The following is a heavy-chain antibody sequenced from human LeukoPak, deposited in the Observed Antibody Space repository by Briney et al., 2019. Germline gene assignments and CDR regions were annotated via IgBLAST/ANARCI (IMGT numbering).Heavy chain of an antibody. CDR1: GLTVSSEY. D-gene: IGHD2-15*01. CDR3: ARLLPASRHYFDY. V-gene: IGHV3-53*01. CDR2: IYGAGAT. J-gene: IGHJ4*02. Sequence: PGGSLRLSCEAYGLTVSSEYLAWVRPAPGKGLEWISVIYGAGATYYADSVQGRFTISRDTYSNELYLQMNSLRVEDTAVYHCARLLPASRHYFDYWGQGTLVTVSS.